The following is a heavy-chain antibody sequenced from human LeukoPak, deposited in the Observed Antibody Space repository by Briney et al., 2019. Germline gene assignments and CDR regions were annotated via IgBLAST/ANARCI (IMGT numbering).Heavy chain of an antibody. D-gene: IGHD3-22*01. J-gene: IGHJ3*02. V-gene: IGHV1-69*04. CDR2: IIPILGIA. Sequence: SVKVSCKASGGTFSSYAISWVRQAPGQGLEWMGRIIPILGIANYAQKFQGRVTITADESTSTAYMELSSLRSEDTAVYYCARDHIAYYDSSGYYPDAFDIWGQGTMVTVSS. CDR3: ARDHIAYYDSSGYYPDAFDI. CDR1: GGTFSSYA.